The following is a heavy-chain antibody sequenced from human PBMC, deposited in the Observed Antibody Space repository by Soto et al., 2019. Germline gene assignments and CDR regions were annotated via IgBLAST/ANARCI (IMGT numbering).Heavy chain of an antibody. D-gene: IGHD1-26*01. Sequence: GGSLRLSCATSGFEFKNFGMHWARQAPGKGLEWVTFISFDGSIKYYPDSLKGRFTVSRDNSNNTLFLHMNNLSVEDTARYFCVRDFVGPGLDYWGQGALVTVSS. CDR1: GFEFKNFG. CDR3: VRDFVGPGLDY. J-gene: IGHJ4*02. V-gene: IGHV3-33*05. CDR2: ISFDGSIK.